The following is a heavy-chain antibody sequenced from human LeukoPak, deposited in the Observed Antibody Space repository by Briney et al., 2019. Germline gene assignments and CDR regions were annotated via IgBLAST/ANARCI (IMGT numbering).Heavy chain of an antibody. V-gene: IGHV5-51*01. CDR3: ARHLAAAGSDFGFDY. CDR1: GYSFTSYW. D-gene: IGHD6-13*01. Sequence: GESLKISCKGSGYSFTSYWIGWVRQMPGKGLEWIGIIYPGDSDTRYSPSFQGQVTISADKSISTAYLQWSSLKASDTAMYYCARHLAAAGSDFGFDYWGQGTLVTVSS. CDR2: IYPGDSDT. J-gene: IGHJ4*02.